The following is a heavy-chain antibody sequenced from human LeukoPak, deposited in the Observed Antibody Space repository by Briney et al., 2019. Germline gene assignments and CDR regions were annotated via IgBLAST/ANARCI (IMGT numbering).Heavy chain of an antibody. D-gene: IGHD3-3*01. V-gene: IGHV3-9*01. CDR2: ISWNSGNI. Sequence: GGSLRLSCAASGFTLDDYSMHWVRQAPGKGLEWVSGISWNSGNIGYADSVKGRFTISRDNAKNSLSLQMDSLRPEDTALYFCAKDRLFGPYYYYGLHVWGQGTTVTVSS. J-gene: IGHJ6*02. CDR3: AKDRLFGPYYYYGLHV. CDR1: GFTLDDYS.